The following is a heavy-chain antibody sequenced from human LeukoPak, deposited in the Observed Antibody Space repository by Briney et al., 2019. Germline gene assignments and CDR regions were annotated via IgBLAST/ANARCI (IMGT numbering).Heavy chain of an antibody. D-gene: IGHD3-10*01. V-gene: IGHV1-46*01. Sequence: ASVKVSCKTSGYTFTIYYMHWVRQAPGQGLEWMGVINPRGGITTYAQKFQGRVTMTGDTSTSTVYMELSSLRYEDTALYYCVRDRAWELMTFDHWGQGTLLTVSS. J-gene: IGHJ4*02. CDR1: GYTFTIYY. CDR2: INPRGGIT. CDR3: VRDRAWELMTFDH.